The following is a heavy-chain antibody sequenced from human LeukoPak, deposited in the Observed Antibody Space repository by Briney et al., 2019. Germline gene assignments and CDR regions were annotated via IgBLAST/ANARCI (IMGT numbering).Heavy chain of an antibody. D-gene: IGHD3-22*01. CDR1: GGSISSSSYY. V-gene: IGHV4-39*01. CDR3: ASYHSSGYVY. J-gene: IGHJ4*02. CDR2: IYYSGGT. Sequence: PSDTLSLTCTVSGGSISSSSYYWGWIRQPPGTGLEWIGTIYYSGGTYYNPSLKSRVTISVDTSKNKFSLNLNSVTAADTAVFYCASYHSSGYVYWGQGTLVTVSP.